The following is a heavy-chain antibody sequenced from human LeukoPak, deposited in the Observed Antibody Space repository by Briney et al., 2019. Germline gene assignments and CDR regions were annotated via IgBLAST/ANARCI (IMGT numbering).Heavy chain of an antibody. D-gene: IGHD5-24*01. Sequence: ASVKVSCKASGYTFTSYDINWVRQATGQGLEWMGGIIPIFGTANYAQKFQGRVTITADESTSTAYMELSSLRSEDTAVYYCARWLQPDYYFDYWGQGTLVTVSS. CDR1: GYTFTSYD. CDR3: ARWLQPDYYFDY. V-gene: IGHV1-69*13. CDR2: IIPIFGTA. J-gene: IGHJ4*02.